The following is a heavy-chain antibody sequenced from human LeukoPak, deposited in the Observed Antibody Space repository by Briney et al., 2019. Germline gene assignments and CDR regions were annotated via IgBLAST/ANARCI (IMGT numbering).Heavy chain of an antibody. D-gene: IGHD3-3*01. V-gene: IGHV3-21*01. CDR3: ARPRTENYDFWSGHTLSAFDI. CDR1: GFTFSSYS. CDR2: ISSSSSYI. Sequence: PGGSLRLSCAASGFTFSSYSMNWVRQAPGKGLEWVSSISSSSSYIYYADSVKGRFTISRDNAKYSLYLQMNSLRAEDTSVYYCARPRTENYDFWSGHTLSAFDIWGQGTMVTVSS. J-gene: IGHJ3*02.